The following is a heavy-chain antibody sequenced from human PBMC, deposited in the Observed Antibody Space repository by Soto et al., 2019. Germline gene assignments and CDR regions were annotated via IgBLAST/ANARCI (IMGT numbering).Heavy chain of an antibody. CDR1: GYTLTELS. CDR2: FDPEDGET. Sequence: ASVKVSCKVSGYTLTELSMHWVRQAPGKGLEWMGGFDPEDGETIYAQKFQGRVTMTEDTSTDTAYMELSSLRSEDTAVYYCATSGDGIFGVVSPYYYYMDVWGKGTTVTVSS. V-gene: IGHV1-24*01. J-gene: IGHJ6*03. CDR3: ATSGDGIFGVVSPYYYYMDV. D-gene: IGHD3-3*01.